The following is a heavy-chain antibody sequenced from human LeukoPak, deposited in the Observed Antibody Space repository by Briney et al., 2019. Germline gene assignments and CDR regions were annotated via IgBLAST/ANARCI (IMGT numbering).Heavy chain of an antibody. CDR1: GGSFSDYY. D-gene: IGHD3-22*01. CDR2: IYTSGST. Sequence: SETLSLTCGVYGGSFSDYYWSWIRQPAGKGLEWIGRIYTSGSTNYNPSLKSRVTMSVDTSKNQFSLKLSSVTAADTAVYYCARERPRYYYDSSGYLDYWGQGTLVTVSS. V-gene: IGHV4-4*07. J-gene: IGHJ4*02. CDR3: ARERPRYYYDSSGYLDY.